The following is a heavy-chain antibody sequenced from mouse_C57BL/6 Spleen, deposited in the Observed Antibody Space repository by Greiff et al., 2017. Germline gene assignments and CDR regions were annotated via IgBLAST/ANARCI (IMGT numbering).Heavy chain of an antibody. Sequence: VQLKESGPELVKPGASVKISCKASGYSFTDYNMNWVKQSNGKSLEWIGVINPNYGTTSYKQKFKGKATLTVDQSSSTAYMQLNSLTSEDSAVYYCARGHYGSSYGFAYWGQGTLVTVSA. CDR1: GYSFTDYN. J-gene: IGHJ3*01. CDR2: INPNYGTT. CDR3: ARGHYGSSYGFAY. D-gene: IGHD1-1*01. V-gene: IGHV1-39*01.